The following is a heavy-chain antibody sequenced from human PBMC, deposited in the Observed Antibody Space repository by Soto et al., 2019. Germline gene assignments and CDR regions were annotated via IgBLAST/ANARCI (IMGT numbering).Heavy chain of an antibody. CDR2: ISWNSGSI. CDR1: GERVEVYA. V-gene: IGHV3-9*01. J-gene: IGHJ3*02. CDR3: AKGVYGSGWQKDAFDI. D-gene: IGHD6-19*01. Sequence: GGSLRLGCAACGERVEVYAVDGARKAKGMGLEWVSGISWNSGSIGYADSVKGRFTISRDNAKNSLYLQMNSLRAEDTALYYCAKGVYGSGWQKDAFDIRRQRTMVTVSS.